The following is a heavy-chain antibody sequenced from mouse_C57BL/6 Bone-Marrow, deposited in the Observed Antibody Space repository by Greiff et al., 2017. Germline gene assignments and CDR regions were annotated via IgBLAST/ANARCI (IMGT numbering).Heavy chain of an antibody. CDR2: IDPETGGT. CDR1: GYTFTDYE. Sequence: QVQLQQSGAELVRPGASVTLSCKALGYTFTDYEMHWVKQTPVHGLEWIGAIDPETGGTAYNQKFKGKAILTADKSSSTAYMELRSLTSEDSAVYYCTRDLGWIPLYAMDYWGQGTSVTVSS. J-gene: IGHJ4*01. D-gene: IGHD2-3*01. CDR3: TRDLGWIPLYAMDY. V-gene: IGHV1-15*01.